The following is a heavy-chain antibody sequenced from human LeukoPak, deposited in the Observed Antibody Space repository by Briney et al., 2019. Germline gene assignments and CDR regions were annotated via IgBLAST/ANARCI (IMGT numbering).Heavy chain of an antibody. J-gene: IGHJ5*02. CDR1: GYTFTGYY. Sequence: GASVKVSCKASGYTFTGYYMHWVRQAPGQGLEWMGWINPNSGGTNYAQKFQGRVTMTRDTSISTAYMELSRLRSDDTAVYYCARDLVELTLVANWFDPWGQRTLVTVSS. V-gene: IGHV1-2*02. CDR3: ARDLVELTLVANWFDP. D-gene: IGHD1-26*01. CDR2: INPNSGGT.